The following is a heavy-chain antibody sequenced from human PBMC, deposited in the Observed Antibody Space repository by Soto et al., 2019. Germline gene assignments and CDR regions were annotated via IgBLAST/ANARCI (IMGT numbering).Heavy chain of an antibody. Sequence: SETLSLTCTVSGGSISSYYWSWIRQPPGKGLEWIGYIYYSGSTNYNPSLKSRVTISVDTSKNQFSLKLSSVTAADTAVYYCARTKNTVKSPIYYYYYGMDVWGQGTTVTVSS. V-gene: IGHV4-59*01. CDR2: IYYSGST. J-gene: IGHJ6*02. CDR3: ARTKNTVKSPIYYYYYGMDV. CDR1: GGSISSYY. D-gene: IGHD4-4*01.